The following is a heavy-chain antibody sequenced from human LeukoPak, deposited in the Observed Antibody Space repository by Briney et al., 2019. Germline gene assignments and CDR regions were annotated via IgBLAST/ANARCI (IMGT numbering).Heavy chain of an antibody. CDR1: GFTFSSYA. CDR3: AKDLWGGYDFDY. Sequence: GGSLRLSCAASGFTFSSYAMSWVRQAPGKGLEWVSAISGSGGSTYYADSAKGRFTISRDNSKNTLYLQMNSLRAEDTAVYYCAKDLWGGYDFDYWGQGTLVTVSS. D-gene: IGHD3-16*01. V-gene: IGHV3-23*01. J-gene: IGHJ4*02. CDR2: ISGSGGST.